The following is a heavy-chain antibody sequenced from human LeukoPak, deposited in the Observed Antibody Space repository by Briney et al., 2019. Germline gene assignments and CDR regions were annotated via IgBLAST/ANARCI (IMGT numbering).Heavy chain of an antibody. D-gene: IGHD6-6*01. Sequence: GASVKVSCKASGGTFSSYAISWVRQAPGQGLEWMGGIIPIFGTANYAQKFQGRVTITTDESTSTAYMELSSLRSEDTAVYYCATTIAARPGKNDAFDIWGQGTMVTVSS. V-gene: IGHV1-69*05. CDR3: ATTIAARPGKNDAFDI. J-gene: IGHJ3*02. CDR2: IIPIFGTA. CDR1: GGTFSSYA.